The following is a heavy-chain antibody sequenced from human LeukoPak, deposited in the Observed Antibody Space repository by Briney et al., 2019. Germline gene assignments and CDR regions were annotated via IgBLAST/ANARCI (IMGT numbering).Heavy chain of an antibody. D-gene: IGHD1-1*01. V-gene: IGHV4-4*02. CDR3: ARGGTGTTFGAFDI. J-gene: IGHJ3*02. CDR2: IYHSGST. Sequence: SETLSLICAVSGGSISSSNWWSWVRQPPGKGLEWIGEIYHSGSTNYNPSLKSRVTISVDKSKNQFSLKLSSVTAADTAVYYCARGGTGTTFGAFDIWGQGTMVTVSS. CDR1: GGSISSSNW.